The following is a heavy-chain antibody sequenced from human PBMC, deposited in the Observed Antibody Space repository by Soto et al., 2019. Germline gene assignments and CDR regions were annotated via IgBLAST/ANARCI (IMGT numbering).Heavy chain of an antibody. CDR1: GCSISSYY. J-gene: IGHJ5*02. Sequence: PSETLSLTCTVSGCSISSYYWSWIRQPPGKGLEWIGYIYYSGSTNYNPSLKSRVTISVDTSKNQFSLKLSSVTAADTAVYYCARSVAYYYDFWSGSNWFDPWGQGTLVTVSS. V-gene: IGHV4-59*08. CDR2: IYYSGST. CDR3: ARSVAYYYDFWSGSNWFDP. D-gene: IGHD3-3*01.